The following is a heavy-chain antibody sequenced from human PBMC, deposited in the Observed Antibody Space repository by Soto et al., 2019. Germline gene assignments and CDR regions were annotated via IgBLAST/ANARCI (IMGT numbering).Heavy chain of an antibody. V-gene: IGHV2-70*11. CDR3: ARTLNTAGNWFDP. J-gene: IGHJ5*02. CDR2: IDWDDDQ. Sequence: GSGPTLVNPTQTLTLTCTFSGFSLTTTGMCVSWIRQPPGKALEWLARIDWDDDQYYSTSLKTRLTISKDTSKNEVVLKMTNMDPVDTATYYCARTLNTAGNWFDPWGQGTLVTVSS. D-gene: IGHD4-17*01. CDR1: GFSLTTTGMC.